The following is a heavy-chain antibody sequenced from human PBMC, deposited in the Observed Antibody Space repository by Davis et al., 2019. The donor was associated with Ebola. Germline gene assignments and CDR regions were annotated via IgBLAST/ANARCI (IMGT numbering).Heavy chain of an antibody. CDR2: IYYSGST. CDR3: ARGRRRITMVQGSDRNWFDP. J-gene: IGHJ5*02. Sequence: PSETLSLTCTVSGGSISSGGYYWSWIRQHPGKGLEWIGYIYYSGSTYYNPSLKSRVTISVDTSKNQFSLKLSSVTAADTAVYYCARGRRRITMVQGSDRNWFDPWGQGTLVTVSS. V-gene: IGHV4-31*03. CDR1: GGSISSGGYY. D-gene: IGHD3-10*01.